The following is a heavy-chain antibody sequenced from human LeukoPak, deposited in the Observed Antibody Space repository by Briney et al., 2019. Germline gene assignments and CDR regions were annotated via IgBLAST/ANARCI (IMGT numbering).Heavy chain of an antibody. CDR3: ARAPQGGSYFDY. Sequence: PGGSLRLSCAASGFTFSSYTMNWVRQAPGKGLEWVASISSNSAYIYYADSVKGRFTISRDNAKNSLYLQMNSLRADDTAVYYCARAPQGGSYFDYWGQGTLVTVSS. CDR1: GFTFSSYT. J-gene: IGHJ4*02. CDR2: ISSNSAYI. V-gene: IGHV3-21*01. D-gene: IGHD1-26*01.